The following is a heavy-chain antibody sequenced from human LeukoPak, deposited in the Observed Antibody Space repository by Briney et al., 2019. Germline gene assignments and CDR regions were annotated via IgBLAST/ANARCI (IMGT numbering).Heavy chain of an antibody. J-gene: IGHJ4*02. CDR3: AKDIRMDPY. CDR2: ISGSGGST. CDR1: VFTFNSYS. D-gene: IGHD1-14*01. V-gene: IGHV3-23*01. Sequence: SGGCLRLSCAASVFTFNSYSMNWVRQAPGKGLEWVSTISGSGGSTYYADSVKGRFTISRDNSKNTLYLEMNGLRAEDTAVYYCAKDIRMDPYWGQGTLVTVSS.